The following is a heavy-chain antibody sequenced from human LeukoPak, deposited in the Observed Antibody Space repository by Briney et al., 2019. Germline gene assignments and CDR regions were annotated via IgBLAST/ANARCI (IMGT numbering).Heavy chain of an antibody. Sequence: GGSLRLSCAASGFTFSSYSMNWVRQAPGKGLEWVGRIKSKTDGGTTDYAAPVKGRFTISRDDSKNTLYLQMNSLKTEDTAVYYCTTDRSIAAAGRVYWGQGTLVTVSS. V-gene: IGHV3-15*01. CDR3: TTDRSIAAAGRVY. D-gene: IGHD6-13*01. CDR1: GFTFSSYS. J-gene: IGHJ4*02. CDR2: IKSKTDGGTT.